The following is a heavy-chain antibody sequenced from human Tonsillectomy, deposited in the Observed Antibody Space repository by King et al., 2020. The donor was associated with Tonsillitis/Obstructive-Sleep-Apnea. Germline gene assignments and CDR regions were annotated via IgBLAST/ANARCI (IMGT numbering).Heavy chain of an antibody. Sequence: VQLVESGGGVVQPGRSLRLSCAASGFTFSSYAMHWVRQAPGKGLEWVAVISYDGSNKYYADSVKGRFTISRDNSKNTLYLQMNSLRAEDTAVYYCARGDCWSGDYYYYGMDVWGQGTTVTVSS. CDR3: ARGDCWSGDYYYYGMDV. D-gene: IGHD3-3*01. J-gene: IGHJ6*02. CDR2: ISYDGSNK. V-gene: IGHV3-30*04. CDR1: GFTFSSYA.